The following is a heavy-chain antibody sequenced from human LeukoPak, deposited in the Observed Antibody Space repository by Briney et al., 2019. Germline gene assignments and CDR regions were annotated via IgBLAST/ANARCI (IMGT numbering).Heavy chain of an antibody. Sequence: SETLSLTCTVSGGPFSSYYWSWIRQPPGKGLEWIGYIYYTGSANYNPSLKSRVTMSVDTSKNQFSLKLSSVTAADTAVYYCARQRADRIFGVVMGFGLDYWGQGTLVTVSS. CDR3: ARQRADRIFGVVMGFGLDY. CDR2: IYYTGSA. CDR1: GGPFSSYY. J-gene: IGHJ4*02. V-gene: IGHV4-59*12. D-gene: IGHD3-3*02.